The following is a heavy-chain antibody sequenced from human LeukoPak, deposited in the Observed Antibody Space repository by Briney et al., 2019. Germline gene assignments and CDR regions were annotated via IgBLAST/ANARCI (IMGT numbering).Heavy chain of an antibody. CDR2: IYPRDGST. CDR3: ARDQEGFDY. CDR1: GYTFTSNY. Sequence: VASVKVSCKASGYTFTSNYIHWVRQAPGQGLEWMGMIYPRDGSTSYAQKFQGRVTVTRDTSTSTVHMELSGLRSEDTAVYYCARDQEGFDYWSQGTLVTVSS. J-gene: IGHJ4*02. V-gene: IGHV1-46*01.